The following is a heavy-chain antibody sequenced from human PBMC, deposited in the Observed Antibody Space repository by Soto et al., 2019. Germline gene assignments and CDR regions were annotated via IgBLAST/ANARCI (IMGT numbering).Heavy chain of an antibody. J-gene: IGHJ6*02. V-gene: IGHV1-3*05. CDR1: GYTFTSYA. Sequence: QVQLVQSGAEEKKPGASVKVSCKASGYTFTSYAMHWVRQAPGQRLEWMGWINAGNGNTKYSQKFQGRVTITRDTSASTDYMELSSLSSEDTAVYYCARDQAPQEGMDVWGQGTTVTVSS. CDR2: INAGNGNT. CDR3: ARDQAPQEGMDV.